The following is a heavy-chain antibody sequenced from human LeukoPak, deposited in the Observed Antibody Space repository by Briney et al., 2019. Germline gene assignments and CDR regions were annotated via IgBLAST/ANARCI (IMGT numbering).Heavy chain of an antibody. D-gene: IGHD5-12*01. CDR1: GFTFSDYY. J-gene: IGHJ4*02. CDR2: ISSSGSTI. V-gene: IGHV3-11*01. Sequence: GGSLRLSCAASGFTFSDYYLSWIRQAPGKGLEWVSYISSSGSTIYYADSVKGRFTISRDNAKNSLYLQMNSLRAEDTAVYYCARARMVATIFDYWGQGTLVTVSS. CDR3: ARARMVATIFDY.